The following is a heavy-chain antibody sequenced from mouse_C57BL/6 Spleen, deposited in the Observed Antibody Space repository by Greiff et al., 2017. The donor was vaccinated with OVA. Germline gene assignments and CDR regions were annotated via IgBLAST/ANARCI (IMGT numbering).Heavy chain of an antibody. Sequence: EVKLVESGPGLVKPSQSLSLTCSVTGYSITSGYYWNWIRQFPGNKLEWRGYISYDGSNNYNPSLKNRISITRDTSKNQFCLKLDSVTTEDTATYYCASSYDYYAMDYWGQGTSVTVSS. CDR2: ISYDGSN. J-gene: IGHJ4*01. V-gene: IGHV3-6*01. D-gene: IGHD6-5*01. CDR3: ASSYDYYAMDY. CDR1: GYSITSGYY.